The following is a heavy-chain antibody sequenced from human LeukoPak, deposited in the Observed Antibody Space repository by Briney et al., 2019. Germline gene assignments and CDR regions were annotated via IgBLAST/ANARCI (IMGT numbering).Heavy chain of an antibody. CDR1: GGTFSSYA. D-gene: IGHD3-22*01. J-gene: IGHJ4*02. CDR2: IIPMFGIA. CDR3: ASSYDSSGYYERTHFDY. Sequence: ASVKVSCKASGGTFSSYAISWVRQAPGQGLEWMGRIIPMFGIANYAQKFQGRVTITADKSTSTAYMELSSLRSEDTAVYYFASSYDSSGYYERTHFDYWGQGTLVTVSS. V-gene: IGHV1-69*04.